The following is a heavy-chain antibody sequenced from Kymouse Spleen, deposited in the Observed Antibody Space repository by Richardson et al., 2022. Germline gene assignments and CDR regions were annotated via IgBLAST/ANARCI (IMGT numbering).Heavy chain of an antibody. CDR1: GFTFDDYG. J-gene: IGHJ6*02. CDR2: INWNGGST. D-gene: IGHD6-19*01. Sequence: EVQLVESGGGVVRPGGSLRLSCAASGFTFDDYGMSWVRQAPGKGLEWVSGINWNGGSTGYADSVKGRFTISRDNAKNSLYLQMNSLRAEDTALYYCARDRGIAVAATSYYYYYGMDVWGQGTTVTVSS. V-gene: IGHV3-20*d01. CDR3: ARDRGIAVAATSYYYYYGMDV.